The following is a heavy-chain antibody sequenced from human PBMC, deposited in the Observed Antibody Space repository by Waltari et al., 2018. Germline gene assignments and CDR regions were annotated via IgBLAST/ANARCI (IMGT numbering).Heavy chain of an antibody. D-gene: IGHD6-13*01. V-gene: IGHV3-30-3*01. CDR2: IAYDGSNK. CDR1: GGTFSSYA. Sequence: QVQLVQSGAEVKKPGSSVKVSCKASGGTFSSYAMHWVRQAPGKGLEWVAVIAYDGSNKYYADSVKGRFTISRDNSKNTLYLQMNSLRAEDTAVYYCAREVNSSPNWFDPWGQGTLVTVSS. CDR3: AREVNSSPNWFDP. J-gene: IGHJ5*02.